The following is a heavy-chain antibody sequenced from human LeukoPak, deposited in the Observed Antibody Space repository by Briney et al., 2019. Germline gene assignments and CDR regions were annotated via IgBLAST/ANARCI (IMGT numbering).Heavy chain of an antibody. V-gene: IGHV3-30*02. CDR3: AKDTAQPLYYYYMDVWGKGTTEYYYMDV. Sequence: GGSLRLSCAASGFTFSSYSMNWVRQAPGKGLEWVAFIRYDGSNKYYADSVKGRFTISRDNSKNTLYLQMNSLRAEDTAVYYCAKDTAQPLYYYYMDVWGKGTTEYYYMDVWGKGATVTISS. J-gene: IGHJ6*03. CDR1: GFTFSSYS. D-gene: IGHD3-16*01. CDR2: IRYDGSNK.